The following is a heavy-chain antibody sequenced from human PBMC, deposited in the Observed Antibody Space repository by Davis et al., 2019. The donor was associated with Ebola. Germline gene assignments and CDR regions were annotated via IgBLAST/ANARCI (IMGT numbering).Heavy chain of an antibody. V-gene: IGHV4-59*01. CDR1: GGSISSYY. Sequence: PSETLSLTCTVSGGSISSYYWSWIRQPPGKGLEWIAYIYYSGRTNYNPSLKSRVTISVDTSKNQFSLKLSSVTAADTAVYYCARAAESYFDYWGQGTLVTVSS. CDR3: ARAAESYFDY. CDR2: IYYSGRT. J-gene: IGHJ4*02.